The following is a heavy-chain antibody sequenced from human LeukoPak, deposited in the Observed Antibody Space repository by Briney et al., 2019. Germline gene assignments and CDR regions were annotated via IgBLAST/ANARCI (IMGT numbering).Heavy chain of an antibody. Sequence: PGRSLRLPCAASGFTFSNYALHWVRQAPGKGLEWVAVISYDGSNKFYADSVRGRFTISRDNSKNTLFLQMNSLRPEDTAVYYCARGPDYDILADYFDYWGQGTLVTVSS. J-gene: IGHJ4*02. CDR1: GFTFSNYA. CDR2: ISYDGSNK. CDR3: ARGPDYDILADYFDY. D-gene: IGHD3-9*01. V-gene: IGHV3-30*04.